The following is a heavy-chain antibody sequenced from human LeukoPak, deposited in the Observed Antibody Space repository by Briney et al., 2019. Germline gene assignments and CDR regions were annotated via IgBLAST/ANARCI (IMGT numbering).Heavy chain of an antibody. CDR2: IYTDGTTK. CDR1: GFAFSRYW. D-gene: IGHD2-21*02. V-gene: IGHV3-74*01. Sequence: GGSLRLSCAASGFAFSRYWMHRIRQAPGKGLVWASAIYTDGTTKRYADSVKGRFTISRDNAKNTLYLQMNSLSVEDTAVYYCASLVVTDDWAFDIWGQGTMVTVSS. J-gene: IGHJ3*02. CDR3: ASLVVTDDWAFDI.